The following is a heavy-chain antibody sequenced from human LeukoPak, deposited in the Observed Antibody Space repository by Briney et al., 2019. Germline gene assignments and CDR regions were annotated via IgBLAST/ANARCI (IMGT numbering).Heavy chain of an antibody. CDR2: IFYSGSA. Sequence: SETLSLTCSVSGGSIYSHYWSWIRQPPGQGLEWIGYIFYSGSANYNPSLRSRVTISIDTSKNQFSLKLSSVTAADTAVYYCARRRSIAVAGTGFDYWGQGTLVTVSS. CDR1: GGSIYSHY. CDR3: ARRRSIAVAGTGFDY. D-gene: IGHD6-19*01. J-gene: IGHJ4*02. V-gene: IGHV4-59*08.